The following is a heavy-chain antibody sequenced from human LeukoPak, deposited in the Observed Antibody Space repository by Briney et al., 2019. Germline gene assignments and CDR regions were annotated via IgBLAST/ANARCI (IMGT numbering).Heavy chain of an antibody. CDR1: EYTFTGYY. CDR3: ARAGIVGAKTLGLRSDFDI. V-gene: IGHV1-2*04. D-gene: IGHD1-26*01. CDR2: INPNSGGT. Sequence: ASVKVSCKASEYTFTGYYMHWVRQAPGQGLEWMGWINPNSGGTNYAHKFQGWVTMTRDTSITTAYMELSRLRSHDTAVYYCARAGIVGAKTLGLRSDFDIWGQGTMVTVSS. J-gene: IGHJ3*02.